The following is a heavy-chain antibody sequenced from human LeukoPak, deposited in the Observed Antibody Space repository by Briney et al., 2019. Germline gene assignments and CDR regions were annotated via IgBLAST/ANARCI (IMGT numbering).Heavy chain of an antibody. CDR2: INPNSGGT. J-gene: IGHJ4*02. CDR1: GYTFTGYY. D-gene: IGHD6-19*01. CDR3: ARFGLGKHIEVAGIPFDI. Sequence: ASVKVSCKASGYTFTGYYMHWVRQAPGQGLEWMGWINPNSGGTNYAQKFQGRVTMTRDTSISTAYMELSRLRSDDTAVYYCARFGLGKHIEVAGIPFDIWGQGTLVTVSS. V-gene: IGHV1-2*02.